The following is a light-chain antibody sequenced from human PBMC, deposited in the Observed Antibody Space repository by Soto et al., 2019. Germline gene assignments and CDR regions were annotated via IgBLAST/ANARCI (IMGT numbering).Light chain of an antibody. V-gene: IGKV1-39*01. CDR1: HNMSAY. Sequence: DIQMAQSPSSLAASFGDRVTITCRASHNMSAYLNWYLQKPGQAPKLVIYETSSWESGVPARFSGSGSGTDFTLTIASLEPEDFAAYYCQQCYGAPRTFGLGTRLEIK. CDR3: QQCYGAPRT. J-gene: IGKJ5*01. CDR2: ETS.